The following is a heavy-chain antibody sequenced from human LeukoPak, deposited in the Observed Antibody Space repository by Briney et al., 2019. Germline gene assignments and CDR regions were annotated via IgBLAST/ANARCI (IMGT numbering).Heavy chain of an antibody. CDR3: ARGRPHSS. Sequence: GGSLRLSCAASGFTFSSDWMSWVRQAPGKRLEWVANIKQDGSEKYYVDSVKGRFTISRDNAKNSLYLQMNSLRAEDTAVYYCARGRPHSSWGQGTLVTVSS. CDR1: GFTFSSDW. CDR2: IKQDGSEK. V-gene: IGHV3-7*01. J-gene: IGHJ4*02. D-gene: IGHD6-13*01.